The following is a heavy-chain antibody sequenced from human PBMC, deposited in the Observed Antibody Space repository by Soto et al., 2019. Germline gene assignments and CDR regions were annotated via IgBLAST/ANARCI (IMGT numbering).Heavy chain of an antibody. CDR3: TTGSTSTKNY. J-gene: IGHJ4*02. D-gene: IGHD6-6*01. CDR1: GFTFSNAW. V-gene: IGHV3-15*01. CDR2: IKSKTDGGTT. Sequence: NPGGSLRLSCAASGFTFSNAWLSWVRQAPGKGLEWVGRIKSKTDGGTTDYTAPVKGRFTISRDDSKNTLYLQMNSPKIEDTAVYYCTTGSTSTKNYWGQGTLVTVSS.